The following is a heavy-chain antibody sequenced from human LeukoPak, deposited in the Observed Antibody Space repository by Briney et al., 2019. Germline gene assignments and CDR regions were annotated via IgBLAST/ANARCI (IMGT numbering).Heavy chain of an antibody. V-gene: IGHV3-15*01. Sequence: GGSLRLSCAASGFTFSNAWMSWVRQAPGKGLEWVGRIKSKTDGGTTDYAAPVKGRFTISRDDSKNTLYLQMNSLKTEDTAVYYCTTDPFPQPYGMDVWGQGTTVTVSS. J-gene: IGHJ6*02. CDR3: TTDPFPQPYGMDV. CDR1: GFTFSNAW. CDR2: IKSKTDGGTT. D-gene: IGHD2-2*01.